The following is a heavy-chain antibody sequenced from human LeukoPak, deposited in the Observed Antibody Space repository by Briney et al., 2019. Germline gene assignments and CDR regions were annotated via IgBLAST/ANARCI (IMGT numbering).Heavy chain of an antibody. CDR2: ISWSGDRM. CDR3: AKDLGGSATTV. D-gene: IGHD2-2*01. V-gene: IGHV3-9*01. J-gene: IGHJ4*02. Sequence: PGRSLRLSCAASGFTFEDHVMHWVRQAPGKGLEWVSSISWSGDRMGYADAVKGRFTISRDNAKNSLFLHMNSLRVEDTALYYCAKDLGGSATTVWGQGTLVTVFS. CDR1: GFTFEDHV.